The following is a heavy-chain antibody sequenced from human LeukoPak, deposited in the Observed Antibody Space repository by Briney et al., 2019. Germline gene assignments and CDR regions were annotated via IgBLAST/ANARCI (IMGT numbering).Heavy chain of an antibody. CDR3: TRSSDIVVVVAAVGMDV. Sequence: GSLGLSCTASGFTFGDYAMSWFRQAPGKGLEWVGFIRSKAYGGTTEYAASVKGRFTISRDDSKSIAYLQMNSLKTEDTAVYYCTRSSDIVVVVAAVGMDVWGQGTTVTVSS. CDR1: GFTFGDYA. D-gene: IGHD2-15*01. J-gene: IGHJ6*02. CDR2: IRSKAYGGTT. V-gene: IGHV3-49*03.